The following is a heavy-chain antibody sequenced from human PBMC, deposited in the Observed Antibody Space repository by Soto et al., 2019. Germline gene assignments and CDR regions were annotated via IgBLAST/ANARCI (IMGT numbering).Heavy chain of an antibody. CDR3: AKEQYGDYGFDY. D-gene: IGHD4-17*01. Sequence: GGSLRLSCAASGFTFDDYAMHWVRQAPGKGLEWVSGISWNSGSIGYADSVKGRFTISRDNAKNSLYLQMNSLRAEDTALYYCAKEQYGDYGFDYWGQGTLVTVSS. J-gene: IGHJ4*02. CDR2: ISWNSGSI. CDR1: GFTFDDYA. V-gene: IGHV3-9*01.